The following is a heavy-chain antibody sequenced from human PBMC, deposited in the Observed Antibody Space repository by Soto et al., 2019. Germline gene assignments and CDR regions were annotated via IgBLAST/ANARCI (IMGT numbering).Heavy chain of an antibody. V-gene: IGHV1-69*06. CDR1: GGTFSSYT. CDR3: RSDSSGYYYDDY. Sequence: KVSCKSSGGTFSSYTISWVRQAPGQGLEWMGGIIPIFGTPNYAQKFQGRVTITADKSTSTAYMELSSLRSEDTAVYYCRSDSSGYYYDDYWGQGTLVTVSS. D-gene: IGHD3-22*01. J-gene: IGHJ4*02. CDR2: IIPIFGTP.